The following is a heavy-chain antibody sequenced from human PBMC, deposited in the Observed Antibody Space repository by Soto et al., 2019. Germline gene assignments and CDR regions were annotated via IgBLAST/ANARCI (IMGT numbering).Heavy chain of an antibody. D-gene: IGHD6-25*01. V-gene: IGHV1-18*01. CDR1: GYTFTSYG. CDR2: ISAYNGNT. Sequence: ASVNVSCKASGYTFTSYGISWVRQAPGQGVEWMGWISAYNGNTNYAQKLQGRVTMTTDTSTSTAYMELRSLRSDDTAVYYCARVERYSSVWYFDLWGRGTLVTGSS. CDR3: ARVERYSSVWYFDL. J-gene: IGHJ2*01.